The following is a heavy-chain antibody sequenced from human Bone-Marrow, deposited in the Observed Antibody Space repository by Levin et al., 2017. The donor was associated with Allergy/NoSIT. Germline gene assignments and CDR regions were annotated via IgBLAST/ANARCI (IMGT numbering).Heavy chain of an antibody. V-gene: IGHV7-4-1*02. J-gene: IGHJ3*01. CDR1: GYTFDDHA. CDR3: VREGNDHLNGALDV. Sequence: ASVKVSCKASGYTFDDHAINWVRQAPGQGLEWMGWISTITGNSMYAQDFTGRFVFSLDTSVNTAYLQVRSMRAEDTAIYYCVREGNDHLNGALDVWGQGTLVTVSS. D-gene: IGHD1-14*01. CDR2: ISTITGNS.